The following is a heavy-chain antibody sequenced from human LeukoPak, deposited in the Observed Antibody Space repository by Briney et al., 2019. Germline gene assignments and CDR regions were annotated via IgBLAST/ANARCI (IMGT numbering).Heavy chain of an antibody. CDR3: ARDNDNIAARLDY. Sequence: QAGGSLRLSCAASGFTFSSYGMHWVRQAPGKGLEGVAFIRHDGSNKYYVDSVKGRFTISRDNSKNTLYLQMNSLRVEDTAVYYCARDNDNIAARLDYWGQGTLVTVSS. D-gene: IGHD6-6*01. J-gene: IGHJ4*02. V-gene: IGHV3-30*02. CDR1: GFTFSSYG. CDR2: IRHDGSNK.